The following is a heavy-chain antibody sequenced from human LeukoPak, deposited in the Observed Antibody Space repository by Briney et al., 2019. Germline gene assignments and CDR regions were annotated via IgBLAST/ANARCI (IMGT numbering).Heavy chain of an antibody. CDR2: ISGSGGST. Sequence: PGGSLRLSCAASGFTFSSYAMSWVRQAPGKGLGWVSAISGSGGSTYYADSVKGRFTISRDNSKNTLYLQMNSLRAEDTAVYYCAKYSSGWYERYFDYWGQGTLVTVSS. CDR3: AKYSSGWYERYFDY. D-gene: IGHD6-19*01. V-gene: IGHV3-23*01. J-gene: IGHJ4*02. CDR1: GFTFSSYA.